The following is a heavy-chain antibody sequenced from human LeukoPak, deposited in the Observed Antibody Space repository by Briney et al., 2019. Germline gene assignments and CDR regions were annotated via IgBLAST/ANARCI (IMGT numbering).Heavy chain of an antibody. Sequence: GGSLRLSRAASGFTLSSYEMNWVRQAPGKGLEWVSYISSSGSTICYADSVKGRFTISRDNAKNSLYLQMNSLRAEDTAFYYCARAYGDYRIAYWYFNLWGRGTLVTVSS. D-gene: IGHD4-17*01. V-gene: IGHV3-48*03. CDR2: ISSSGSTI. CDR1: GFTLSSYE. CDR3: ARAYGDYRIAYWYFNL. J-gene: IGHJ2*01.